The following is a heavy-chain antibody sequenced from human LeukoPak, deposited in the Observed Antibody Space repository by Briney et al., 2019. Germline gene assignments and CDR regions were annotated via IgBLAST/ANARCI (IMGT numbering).Heavy chain of an antibody. V-gene: IGHV3-23*01. Sequence: PGGSLRLSCAASGFTFSTYAINWVRQAPGKGLGSVSGISGSGAITYYADSVKGRFSISRDNSKNTLYLQMNSLRAEDTAVYYCAKEMIVVVTDAFDIWGQGTMVTVSS. CDR2: ISGSGAIT. CDR3: AKEMIVVVTDAFDI. J-gene: IGHJ3*02. CDR1: GFTFSTYA. D-gene: IGHD3-22*01.